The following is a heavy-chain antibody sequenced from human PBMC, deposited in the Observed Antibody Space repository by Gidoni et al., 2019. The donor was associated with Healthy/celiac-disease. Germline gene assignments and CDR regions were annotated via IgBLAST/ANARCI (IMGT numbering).Heavy chain of an antibody. CDR1: GYTFTSYG. D-gene: IGHD3-16*02. CDR3: AREYYDYIWGSYHGDY. J-gene: IGHJ4*02. V-gene: IGHV1-18*04. CDR2: ISAYNGNT. Sequence: QVQLVQSGAEVKTPGASVKVSCKASGYTFTSYGISWVRQAPGQGLEWMGWISAYNGNTNYAQKLQGRVTMTTDTSTSTAYMELRSLRSDDTAVYYCAREYYDYIWGSYHGDYWGQGTLVTVSS.